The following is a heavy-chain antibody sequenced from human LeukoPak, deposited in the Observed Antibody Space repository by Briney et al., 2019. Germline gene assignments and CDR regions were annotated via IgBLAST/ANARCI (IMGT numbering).Heavy chain of an antibody. D-gene: IGHD5-24*01. J-gene: IGHJ4*02. CDR2: ISWNSGSI. CDR3: ARGWATIPD. Sequence: GRSLRLSCAASGFTFDDYAMHWVRQAPGKGLEWVSGISWNSGSIGYADSVKGRFTISRDNTKNSLFLQMNSLRDDDTARYYCARGWATIPDWGQGSLVTVSS. CDR1: GFTFDDYA. V-gene: IGHV3-9*01.